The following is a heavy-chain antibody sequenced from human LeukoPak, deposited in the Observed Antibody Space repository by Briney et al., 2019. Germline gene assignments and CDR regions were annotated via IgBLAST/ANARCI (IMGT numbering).Heavy chain of an antibody. CDR1: GYSFTIYW. J-gene: IGHJ6*03. CDR3: ARSPDPSYYYYYMDV. V-gene: IGHV5-51*01. D-gene: IGHD1-14*01. Sequence: GESLKISCKGSGYSFTIYWIAWVRQMPGQGLEWMGIIYPGDSDTRYSPSFQGQVTISVDKSISTAYLQWSSLKASDTAMYYCARSPDPSYYYYYMDVWGKGTTVTVSS. CDR2: IYPGDSDT.